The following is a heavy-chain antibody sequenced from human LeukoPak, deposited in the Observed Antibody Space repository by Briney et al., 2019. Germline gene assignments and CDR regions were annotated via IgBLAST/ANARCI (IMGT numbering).Heavy chain of an antibody. CDR2: ISSSGNS. D-gene: IGHD3-3*01. V-gene: IGHV4-59*08. CDR1: GVSIGNYY. J-gene: IGHJ4*02. CDR3: ARAVFWSGYYTDPLVQYFFDY. Sequence: SETLSLTCTVSGVSIGNYYWTWIRQPPGKGLEWIGYISSSGNSNYNPSLKSRVTMSVDTSKNRFSLRLSSVTAADTVIYYCARAVFWSGYYTDPLVQYFFDYWGQGTLITVSS.